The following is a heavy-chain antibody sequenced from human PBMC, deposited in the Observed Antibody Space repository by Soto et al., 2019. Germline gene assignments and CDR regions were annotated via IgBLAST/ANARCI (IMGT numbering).Heavy chain of an antibody. Sequence: QVQLVQSGAEVKKPGASVKVSCKASGYTFTSYGISWVRQAPGQGLEWMGWISAYNGNTNYAQKLQGRGTMTTDTSTSTAYMELRSLRSDDTAVYYCARDKAAGTIRWLNNYYYGMDVWGQGTTVTVSS. CDR3: ARDKAAGTIRWLNNYYYGMDV. J-gene: IGHJ6*02. CDR2: ISAYNGNT. D-gene: IGHD6-13*01. CDR1: GYTFTSYG. V-gene: IGHV1-18*04.